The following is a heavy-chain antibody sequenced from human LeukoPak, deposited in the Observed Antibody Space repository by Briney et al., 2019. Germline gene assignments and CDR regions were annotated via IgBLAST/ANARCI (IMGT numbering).Heavy chain of an antibody. Sequence: SETLSLTCTVPGGSISSYYWSWIRQPAGKGLEWLGHFYASGNTYYNPSLKSRVTVSVDTSKNQFSLKVSSVTAADTAVYYCARLKAEGGLDYWGQGALVTVSS. V-gene: IGHV4-4*07. D-gene: IGHD3-16*01. CDR1: GGSISSYY. J-gene: IGHJ4*02. CDR3: ARLKAEGGLDY. CDR2: FYASGNT.